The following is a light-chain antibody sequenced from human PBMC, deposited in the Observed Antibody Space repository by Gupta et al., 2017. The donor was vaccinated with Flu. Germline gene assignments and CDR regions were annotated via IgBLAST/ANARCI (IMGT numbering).Light chain of an antibody. J-gene: IGLJ3*02. CDR1: SSDVGGYNY. Sequence: TSSDVGGYNYVSWYQQHPGKAPKLMIYEVSNRPSGVSNRFSGSKSGKSASLTISGLQAEDEADYYCSSYTSSSTLEFGGGTKLTVL. CDR3: SSYTSSSTLE. V-gene: IGLV2-14*01. CDR2: EVS.